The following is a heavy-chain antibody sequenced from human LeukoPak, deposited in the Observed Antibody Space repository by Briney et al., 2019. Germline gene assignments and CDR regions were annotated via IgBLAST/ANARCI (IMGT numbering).Heavy chain of an antibody. CDR1: GMSLTDYY. CDR3: ARRALDYDDVAYFYARCSDV. V-gene: IGHV4-34*01. CDR2: ISRSGTT. D-gene: IGHD4-17*01. J-gene: IGHJ6*02. Sequence: PSETLSLTCGVSGMSLTDYYWTWIRHSPGKGLEWIGEISRSGTTNYNPSLKSRVTMSVDTSKVQFSLDLTSVTAADTGTYYCARRALDYDDVAYFYARCSDVWGQGIKVTVS.